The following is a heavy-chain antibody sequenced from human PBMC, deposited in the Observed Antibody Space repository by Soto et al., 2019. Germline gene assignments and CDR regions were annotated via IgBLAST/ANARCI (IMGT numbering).Heavy chain of an antibody. CDR3: AIQLWLTVNWFDP. J-gene: IGHJ5*02. Sequence: SVKVSCKASGYTFTYRYLHWVRQAPGQALEWMGWITPFNGNTNYAQKFQDRVTITRDRSMSTAYMELSSLRSEDTAMYYCAIQLWLTVNWFDPWGQGTLVTVSS. CDR2: ITPFNGNT. D-gene: IGHD5-18*01. V-gene: IGHV1-45*02. CDR1: GYTFTYRY.